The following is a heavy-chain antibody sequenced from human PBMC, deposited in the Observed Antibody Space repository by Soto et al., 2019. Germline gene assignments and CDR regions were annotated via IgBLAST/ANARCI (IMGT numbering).Heavy chain of an antibody. CDR3: ARDPGYYDILTGSILGDYYYGMDV. Sequence: PSETLSLTCTVSGGSISSGDYYWSWIRQPPGKGLEWIGYIYYSGSTYYNPSLKSRVTISVDTSKNQFSLKLSSVTAADTAVYYCARDPGYYDILTGSILGDYYYGMDVWGQGTTVTVSS. J-gene: IGHJ6*02. CDR2: IYYSGST. CDR1: GGSISSGDYY. D-gene: IGHD3-9*01. V-gene: IGHV4-30-4*01.